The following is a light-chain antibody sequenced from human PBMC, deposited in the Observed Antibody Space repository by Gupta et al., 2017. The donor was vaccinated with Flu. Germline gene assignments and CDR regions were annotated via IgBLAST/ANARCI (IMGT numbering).Light chain of an antibody. V-gene: IGLV1-44*01. J-gene: IGLJ1*01. CDR1: SSNVGSNA. CDR2: ENN. Sequence: VTISCSGSSSNVGSNAVHWYQQVPGTAPNLLSYENNQRPSGVPDRFSGSKSGTSASLAISGLQSEDEADYYCAAWDDSLNGHYVFGTGTEVTVL. CDR3: AAWDDSLNGHYV.